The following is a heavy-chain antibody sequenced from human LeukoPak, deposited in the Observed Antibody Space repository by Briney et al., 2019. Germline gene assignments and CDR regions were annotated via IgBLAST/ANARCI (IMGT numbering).Heavy chain of an antibody. D-gene: IGHD3-22*01. CDR3: AKLDSITMIVVVKSFDY. CDR1: GGTFSSYT. V-gene: IGHV1-69*13. CDR2: IIPIFGTA. J-gene: IGHJ4*02. Sequence: ASVTVSFKASGGTFSSYTISWVRQAPGQGLEWMGGIIPIFGTANYAQKFQGRVTITADESTSTAYMELSSLRAEDTAVYYCAKLDSITMIVVVKSFDYWGQGTLVTVSS.